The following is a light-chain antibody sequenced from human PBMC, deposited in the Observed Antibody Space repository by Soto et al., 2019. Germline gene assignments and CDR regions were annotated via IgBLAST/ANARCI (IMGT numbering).Light chain of an antibody. CDR2: AGS. CDR3: QQHHDWPWT. J-gene: IGKJ1*01. CDR1: QSVSSH. V-gene: IGKV3-15*01. Sequence: EIVMTQSPATLSVSPGESATLSCRASQSVSSHLAWYRQEPGQAPRLLVYAGSTGATGVPARFSGSGSGTESTHTHTSLQAEDFAVYFCQQHHDWPWTVGQGSRVEIK.